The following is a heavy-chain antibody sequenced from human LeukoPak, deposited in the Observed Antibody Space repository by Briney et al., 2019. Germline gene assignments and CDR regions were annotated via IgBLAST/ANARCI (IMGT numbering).Heavy chain of an antibody. D-gene: IGHD1-1*01. J-gene: IGHJ4*02. CDR1: GYLFVMYS. CDR2: IGAANDNA. Sequence: ASVTVSCKASGYLFVMYSIHWLRQAPGQSLEWMGAIGAANDNARYSQTFQGRVTISSDSSEQTVYMELSSLRSDDTAVYFCARLLLEGLTFGTTPFDYWGQGTRVTVSS. V-gene: IGHV1-3*01. CDR3: ARLLLEGLTFGTTPFDY.